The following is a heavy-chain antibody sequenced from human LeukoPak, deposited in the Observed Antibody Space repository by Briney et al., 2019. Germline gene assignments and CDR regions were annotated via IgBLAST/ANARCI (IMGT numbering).Heavy chain of an antibody. V-gene: IGHV1-2*06. CDR1: GYTFTTYF. CDR3: ARDLGQVLRATPGY. J-gene: IGHJ4*02. CDR2: INPNSGDT. D-gene: IGHD2-15*01. Sequence: ASVKVSCKASGYTFTTYFMHWVRQAPGQGLDYMGRINPNSGDTNYALKFQGRVTMTRDTSVSTIFMEMNSLRSDDTAVYYCARDLGQVLRATPGYWGQGTLVTVSS.